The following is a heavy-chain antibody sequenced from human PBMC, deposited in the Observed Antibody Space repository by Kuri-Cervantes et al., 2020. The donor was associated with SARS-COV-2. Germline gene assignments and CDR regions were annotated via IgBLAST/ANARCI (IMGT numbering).Heavy chain of an antibody. V-gene: IGHV1-2*02. CDR3: ARVRVGYCSSTSCLQLEYFQH. Sequence: ASVKVSCKASGYTFTGYHMHWVRQAPGQGLEWMGWINPNSGGTNYAQKFQGRVTMTRDTSISTAYMELSRLRSDDTAVYYCARVRVGYCSSTSCLQLEYFQHWGQGTLVTVSS. D-gene: IGHD2-2*01. CDR2: INPNSGGT. CDR1: GYTFTGYH. J-gene: IGHJ1*01.